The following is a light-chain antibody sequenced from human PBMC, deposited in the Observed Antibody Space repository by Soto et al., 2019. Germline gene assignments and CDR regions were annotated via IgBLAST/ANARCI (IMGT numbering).Light chain of an antibody. V-gene: IGLV1-40*01. Sequence: QTVVTQPPSVSGVPGQRVTISCTGSSSNIGAGYDVQWYQQLPGAAPKLLIFGNSNRPSGVPDRFSGSRSGTSASLAITGLQAEDEADYFCQSYDISLSVSVIFGGGTKLTVL. J-gene: IGLJ2*01. CDR2: GNS. CDR1: SSNIGAGYD. CDR3: QSYDISLSVSVI.